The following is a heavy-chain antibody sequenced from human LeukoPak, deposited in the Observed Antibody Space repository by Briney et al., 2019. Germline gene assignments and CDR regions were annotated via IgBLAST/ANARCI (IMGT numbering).Heavy chain of an antibody. Sequence: PGGSLRLSCAASGFTFSIAWMTWVRQAPGKGLEWVGRIKSKTDGGTTDYAAPVKGRFTISRDDSKNTLYLQMNSLRAEDTAIYYCARAEAHDDLDIWGQGTMVTVSS. CDR3: ARAEAHDDLDI. V-gene: IGHV3-15*01. CDR1: GFTFSIAW. CDR2: IKSKTDGGTT. D-gene: IGHD1-14*01. J-gene: IGHJ3*02.